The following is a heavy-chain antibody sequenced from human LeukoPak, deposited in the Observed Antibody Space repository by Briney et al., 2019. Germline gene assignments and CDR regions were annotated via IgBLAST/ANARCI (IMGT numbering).Heavy chain of an antibody. CDR1: GFSFDDYA. D-gene: IGHD2-2*01. Sequence: GGSLRLSCAASGFSFDDYAMHWVRQAPGKGLEWVSGISWNSGNIGYADSVKGRFTISRDSAKNSLYLQMNSLRAEDTALYYCAKDAGGLVVVPAMDWGQGTLVTVS. CDR3: AKDAGGLVVVPAMD. V-gene: IGHV3-9*01. CDR2: ISWNSGNI. J-gene: IGHJ4*02.